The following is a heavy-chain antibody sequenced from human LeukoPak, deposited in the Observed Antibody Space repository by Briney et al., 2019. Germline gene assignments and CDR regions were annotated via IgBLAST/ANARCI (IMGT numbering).Heavy chain of an antibody. CDR3: ARVANWNDDYYGMDV. Sequence: SQTLSLTCTVSGGSISSGGYYWSWIRQHPGKGLERIGYIYYSGSTYYNPSLKSRVTISVDTSKNQFSLMLSSVTAADTAVYYCARVANWNDDYYGMDVWGQGTTVTVSS. D-gene: IGHD1-1*01. J-gene: IGHJ6*02. CDR1: GGSISSGGYY. V-gene: IGHV4-31*03. CDR2: IYYSGST.